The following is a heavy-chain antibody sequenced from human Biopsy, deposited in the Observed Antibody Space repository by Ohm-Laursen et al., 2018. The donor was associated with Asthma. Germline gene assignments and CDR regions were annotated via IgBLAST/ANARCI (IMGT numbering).Heavy chain of an antibody. D-gene: IGHD2-21*01. CDR1: GGSISTYY. CDR3: ARVSQGELYCGGDCYSGFDY. V-gene: IGHV4-59*01. CDR2: IYYSGST. Sequence: GTLSLTWTVSGGSISTYYWSWIRPPPGKGLEWIGYIYYSGSTNYNPSLKSRVTISVDTSKNQFSLRLISVTAADTAVYYCARVSQGELYCGGDCYSGFDYWGQGTLVTVSS. J-gene: IGHJ4*02.